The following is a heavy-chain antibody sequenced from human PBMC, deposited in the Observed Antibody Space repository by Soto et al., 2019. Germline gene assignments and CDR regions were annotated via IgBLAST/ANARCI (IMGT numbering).Heavy chain of an antibody. CDR2: TIPVFNTA. CDR1: GGTLSDHG. J-gene: IGHJ3*02. V-gene: IGHV1-69*06. D-gene: IGHD3-10*01. Sequence: QVQLEQSGAEVKKPGSSVKVSCKASGGTLSDHGVAWLRQAPGQGLEWMGGTIPVFNTAKYAQKLQGRVTVTADKFTNIAYMELRSLRSEDTAFYFCARGVYGSGNYYTGPSAFDIWGQGTMVIVSS. CDR3: ARGVYGSGNYYTGPSAFDI.